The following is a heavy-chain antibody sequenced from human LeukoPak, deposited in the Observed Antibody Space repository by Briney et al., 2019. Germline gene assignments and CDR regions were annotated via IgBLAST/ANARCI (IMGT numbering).Heavy chain of an antibody. D-gene: IGHD5-12*01. CDR2: ISGSGGST. J-gene: IGHJ4*02. Sequence: GGSLRLSCAASGFTFSSYAMSWVRQAPGKGLEWVSAISGSGGSTYYADSVKGRFTISGDNSKNTLYLQMNSLRAEDTAVYYCALIVATMGNFDYWGQGTLVTVSS. CDR1: GFTFSSYA. V-gene: IGHV3-23*01. CDR3: ALIVATMGNFDY.